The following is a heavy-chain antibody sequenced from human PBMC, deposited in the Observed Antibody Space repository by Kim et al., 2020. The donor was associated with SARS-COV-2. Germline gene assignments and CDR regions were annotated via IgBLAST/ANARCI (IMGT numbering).Heavy chain of an antibody. CDR1: GYSFTRYW. CDR3: ARQGGDYYDTTGYSFY. J-gene: IGHJ4*02. CDR2: IYPGDSET. Sequence: GESLKISCRVSGYSFTRYWIGWVRQMPGKGLEWMGIIYPGDSETRYSPSFQGQVTMSADKSITTAYLQWSSLKASDTAMYYCARQGGDYYDTTGYSFYWGQGTLVTVSS. V-gene: IGHV5-51*01. D-gene: IGHD3-22*01.